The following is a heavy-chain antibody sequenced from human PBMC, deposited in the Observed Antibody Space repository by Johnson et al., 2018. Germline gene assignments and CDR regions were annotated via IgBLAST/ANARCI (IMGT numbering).Heavy chain of an antibody. D-gene: IGHD3-22*01. Sequence: QVQLVESGGGVVQPGRSLRLSCAASGFTFSSYGMHWVRQAQGKGLEWVAVIWFDGRKKYHVDSAKGRFTTSRDNSKNTLYLQMNSLRAEDTAVYYCARGMADYYDSSGYYPGAFDIWGQGTMVTVSS. V-gene: IGHV3-33*01. J-gene: IGHJ3*02. CDR1: GFTFSSYG. CDR2: IWFDGRKK. CDR3: ARGMADYYDSSGYYPGAFDI.